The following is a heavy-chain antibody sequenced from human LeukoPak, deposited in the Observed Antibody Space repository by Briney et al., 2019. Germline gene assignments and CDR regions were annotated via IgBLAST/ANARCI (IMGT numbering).Heavy chain of an antibody. CDR2: IYYSGST. V-gene: IGHV4-59*01. J-gene: IGHJ2*01. D-gene: IGHD2-21*02. Sequence: SETLSLTCTVSGGSISSYYWSWIRQPPGKGLEWIGYIYYSGSTNYNPSLKSRVTISVDTSKNQFSLKLSSVTAADTAVYYCARETDCGGDCYPFYWYFDLWGRGTLVTVSS. CDR1: GGSISSYY. CDR3: ARETDCGGDCYPFYWYFDL.